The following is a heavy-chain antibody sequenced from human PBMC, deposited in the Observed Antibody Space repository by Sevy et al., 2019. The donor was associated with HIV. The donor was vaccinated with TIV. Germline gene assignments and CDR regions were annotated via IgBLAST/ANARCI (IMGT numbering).Heavy chain of an antibody. Sequence: GGSLRLSCAASGFTFSSYAMHWVRQAPGKGLEWVAVISYDGGNKYYADSVKGRFTISRDNSKNTLYLQMNSLRAEDTAVYYCARDNPYYYDSSGQRGGFQHWGQGTLVTVSS. J-gene: IGHJ1*01. CDR1: GFTFSSYA. D-gene: IGHD3-22*01. CDR2: ISYDGGNK. CDR3: ARDNPYYYDSSGQRGGFQH. V-gene: IGHV3-30-3*01.